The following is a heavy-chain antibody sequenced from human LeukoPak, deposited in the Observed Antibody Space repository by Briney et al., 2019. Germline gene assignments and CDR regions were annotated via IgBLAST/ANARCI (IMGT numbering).Heavy chain of an antibody. V-gene: IGHV1-18*01. D-gene: IGHD3-16*02. CDR3: ARCDYVWGNYRTRPILYFDN. J-gene: IGHJ4*02. CDR1: GYTFSSYG. CDR2: ISGYNGHI. Sequence: GASVEVSCKTSGYTFSSYGISWVRQAPGQGLEWMGWISGYNGHIKYAQNFQGRITLTTDPSTATAYMELRSLTSDDTAVYYCARCDYVWGNYRTRPILYFDNWGQGTLVTVSS.